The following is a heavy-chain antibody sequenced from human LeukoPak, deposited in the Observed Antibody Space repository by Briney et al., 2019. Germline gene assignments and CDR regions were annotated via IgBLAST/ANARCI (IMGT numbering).Heavy chain of an antibody. Sequence: SQTLSLTRAISGDSVSSNSAAWNWIRQSPSGGLEWLGRTYYRSKWYNEYAVSVKRRVTINPDKSKNQFTLQLNSVTPEDTAVYYCARSSGDMDVWDKGSTVTVSS. D-gene: IGHD3-10*01. CDR3: ARSSGDMDV. J-gene: IGHJ6*03. CDR2: TYYRSKWYN. CDR1: GDSVSSNSAA. V-gene: IGHV6-1*01.